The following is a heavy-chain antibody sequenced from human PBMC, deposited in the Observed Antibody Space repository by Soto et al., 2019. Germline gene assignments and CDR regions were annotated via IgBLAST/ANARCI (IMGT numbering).Heavy chain of an antibody. D-gene: IGHD3-22*01. Sequence: ASVKVSCKASGGTFRSYSISWVRQAPGQGLEWMGGIIPIFDITNYAQKFQGRVTITADESTSTAYMELSSLGSDDTAVYYCERPEEGGYSSNHHYYYALDVWGKGTTVTVSS. CDR1: GGTFRSYS. CDR2: IIPIFDIT. V-gene: IGHV1-69*13. CDR3: ERPEEGGYSSNHHYYYALDV. J-gene: IGHJ6*04.